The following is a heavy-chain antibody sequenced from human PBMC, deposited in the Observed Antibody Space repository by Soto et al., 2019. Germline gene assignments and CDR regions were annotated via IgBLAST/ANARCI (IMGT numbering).Heavy chain of an antibody. CDR3: ARESNAGNWFDP. V-gene: IGHV4-31*11. CDR1: GGSISSGGYY. CDR2: IYYSGST. D-gene: IGHD2-8*01. J-gene: IGHJ5*02. Sequence: PSETLSLTCAVSGGSISSGGYYWSWIRQHPGKGLEWIGYIYYSGSTYYNPSLKSRVTISVDTSKNQFSLKLSSVTAADTAVYYCARESNAGNWFDPWGQGTLVTVSS.